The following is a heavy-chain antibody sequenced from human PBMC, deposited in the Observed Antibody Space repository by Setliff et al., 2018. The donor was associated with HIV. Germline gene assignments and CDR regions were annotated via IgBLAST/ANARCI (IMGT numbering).Heavy chain of an antibody. V-gene: IGHV4-59*01. CDR3: ARGEPPASRSGLLY. J-gene: IGHJ4*02. D-gene: IGHD3-22*01. CDR1: GDYINRDF. CDR2: VQYVGPA. Sequence: PSETLSLTCSVSGDYINRDFWTWMRQPPGKGLEWIGYVQYVGPANYNPSLRSRPTLSIDTSKKQFSLKLISVTAADTAVYYCARGEPPASRSGLLYWGQGMLVTVSS.